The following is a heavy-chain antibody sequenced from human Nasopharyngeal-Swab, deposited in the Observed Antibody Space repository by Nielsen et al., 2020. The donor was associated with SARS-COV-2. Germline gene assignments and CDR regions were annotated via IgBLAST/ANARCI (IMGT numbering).Heavy chain of an antibody. V-gene: IGHV3-21*01. CDR1: GFTFSTYS. D-gene: IGHD3-9*01. J-gene: IGHJ5*02. CDR3: ARDREELRYFDWLPSNWFDP. CDR2: ISSSNSYI. Sequence: GESLKISCAASGFTFSTYSMSWVRQAPGKGLEWVSSISSSNSYIYYADSVKGRFTISRDNTKNSLYLQMNSLRAEDTAVYYCARDREELRYFDWLPSNWFDPWGQGTLVTVSS.